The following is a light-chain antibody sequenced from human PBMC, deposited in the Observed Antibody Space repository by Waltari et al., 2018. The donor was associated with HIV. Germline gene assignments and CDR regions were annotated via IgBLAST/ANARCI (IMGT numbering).Light chain of an antibody. CDR3: AAWDDSLNVWV. J-gene: IGLJ3*02. V-gene: IGLV1-44*01. Sequence: QSLLTQPPSASGTPGHMVTIPCSGGNSYIGRKTVTWYQQLPGTAPKLLIYSNDQRPSGIPDRFSGSKSGTSASLAISGLQSEDEADYYCAAWDDSLNVWVFGGGTKLTVL. CDR2: SND. CDR1: NSYIGRKT.